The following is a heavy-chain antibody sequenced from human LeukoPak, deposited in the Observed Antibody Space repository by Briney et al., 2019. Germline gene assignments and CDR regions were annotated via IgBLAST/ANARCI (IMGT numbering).Heavy chain of an antibody. CDR2: ISWNSGSI. Sequence: GRSLRLSCAASGFTFDDYAMHWVRQAPGKALEWVSGISWNSGSIGYADSVKGRFTISRDNAKNSLYLQMNSLRAEDTALYYCAKGLLHYYDSSGTLDYWGQGTLVTVSS. V-gene: IGHV3-9*01. D-gene: IGHD3-22*01. J-gene: IGHJ4*02. CDR3: AKGLLHYYDSSGTLDY. CDR1: GFTFDDYA.